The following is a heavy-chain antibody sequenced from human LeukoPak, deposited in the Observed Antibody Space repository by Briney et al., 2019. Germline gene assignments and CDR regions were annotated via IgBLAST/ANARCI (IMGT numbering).Heavy chain of an antibody. Sequence: GGSLRLSCEAAGATFSRYWMNWVGQARGKGLEWVSAISGSGGSTYYADSVKGRFTISRDNSKNTLYLQMNSLRAEDTAVYYCAKDPSTVTPYFDYWGQGTLVTVSS. D-gene: IGHD4-17*01. V-gene: IGHV3-23*01. CDR2: ISGSGGST. CDR1: GATFSRYW. CDR3: AKDPSTVTPYFDY. J-gene: IGHJ4*02.